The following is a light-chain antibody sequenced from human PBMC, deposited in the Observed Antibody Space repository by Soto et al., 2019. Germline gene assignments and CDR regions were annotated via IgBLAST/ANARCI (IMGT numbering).Light chain of an antibody. CDR2: DVS. J-gene: IGLJ2*01. V-gene: IGLV2-14*01. CDR1: SSDVGGYNY. CDR3: SSYTSSSTLGV. Sequence: QSALTQPASVSGSPGQSTTISCTGNSSDVGGYNYVSWYQQHPGKAPKLMIYDVSNRPSGVSNRFSGSKSGNTASLTISGLQAEDEADYYCSSYTSSSTLGVFGGGTKLTVL.